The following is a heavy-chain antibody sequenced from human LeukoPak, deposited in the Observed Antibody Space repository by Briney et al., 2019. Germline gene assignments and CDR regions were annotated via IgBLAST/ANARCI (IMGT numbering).Heavy chain of an antibody. J-gene: IGHJ5*02. CDR3: ARDGSGSYYKRPYNWFDP. Sequence: ASVTVSLKSSVYTFTVYYFHWVRQAPGQGLAWLGWINPNSGGTNYAQRFQGRVTMTRDTSISTAYMELSRLRSDDTAVYYCARDGSGSYYKRPYNWFDPWGQGTLVTVSS. D-gene: IGHD3-10*01. CDR2: INPNSGGT. V-gene: IGHV1-2*02. CDR1: VYTFTVYY.